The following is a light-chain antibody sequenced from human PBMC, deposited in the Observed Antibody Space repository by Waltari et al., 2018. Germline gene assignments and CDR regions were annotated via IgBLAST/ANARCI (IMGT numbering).Light chain of an antibody. CDR2: SND. Sequence: QSVLTQPPSASGTPGQRVTISCSGSRSNLGSNPVNWYQQLPGAAPKLPLYSNDPRPSGVPDRFSGSKAGTSASLGISGLQSEDEADYYCATWDDSLNGQLFGGGTKLTVL. V-gene: IGLV1-44*01. CDR3: ATWDDSLNGQL. CDR1: RSNLGSNP. J-gene: IGLJ2*01.